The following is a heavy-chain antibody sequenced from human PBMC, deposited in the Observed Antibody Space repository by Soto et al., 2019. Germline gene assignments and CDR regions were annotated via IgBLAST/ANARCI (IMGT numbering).Heavy chain of an antibody. V-gene: IGHV1-46*01. CDR2: INPSGGST. J-gene: IGHJ4*02. Sequence: GASVKVSCKASGYTFTSYYMHWVRQAPGQGLEWMGIINPSGGSTSYAQKFQGRVTMTRDTSTSTVYMELSSLRSEDTAVYYCARDPYSGYDLDFFDYWGQGTLVTV. D-gene: IGHD5-12*01. CDR1: GYTFTSYY. CDR3: ARDPYSGYDLDFFDY.